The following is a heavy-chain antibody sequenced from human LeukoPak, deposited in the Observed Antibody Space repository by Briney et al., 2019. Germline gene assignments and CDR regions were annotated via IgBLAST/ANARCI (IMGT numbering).Heavy chain of an antibody. CDR2: MNPNSGNT. V-gene: IGHV1-8*01. Sequence: RASVNVSCKASGYTFTSYDINWVRQATGQGLEWMGWMNPNSGNTGYAQKFQGRVTITRNTSISTAYMELSSLTSEDTAVYYCARGLIRGGSPDYWGQGTLVTVSS. CDR1: GYTFTSYD. D-gene: IGHD3-16*01. J-gene: IGHJ4*02. CDR3: ARGLIRGGSPDY.